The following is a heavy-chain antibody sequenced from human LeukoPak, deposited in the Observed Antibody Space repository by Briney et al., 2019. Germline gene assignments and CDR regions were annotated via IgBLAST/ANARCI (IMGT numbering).Heavy chain of an antibody. D-gene: IGHD3-16*02. CDR2: IYYSGST. J-gene: IGHJ4*02. CDR1: GGSISSSSYY. Sequence: PSETLSLTGTVSGGSISSSSYYWGWIRQPPGKGLEWIGSIYYSGSTYYNPSLKSRVTISVDTSKNQFSLKLSSVTAADTAVYYCARLPLGELSSYFDYWGQGTLVTVSS. CDR3: ARLPLGELSSYFDY. V-gene: IGHV4-39*01.